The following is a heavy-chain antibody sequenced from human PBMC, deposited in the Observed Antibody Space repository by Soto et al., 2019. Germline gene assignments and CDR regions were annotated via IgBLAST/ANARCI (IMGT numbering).Heavy chain of an antibody. V-gene: IGHV3-74*01. CDR1: GFTFSSYW. Sequence: EVQLVESGGGLVQPGGSLRLSCAAYGFTFSSYWMHWVRQAPGKGLVWVSRIDNAGSSVRYADSVKGRFTISRDNAKNTRYLQMSSLRADDTGVYYSTRVGGSVSGMDVCSQGTTVTLSS. CDR3: TRVGGSVSGMDV. D-gene: IGHD1-26*01. J-gene: IGHJ6*02. CDR2: IDNAGSSV.